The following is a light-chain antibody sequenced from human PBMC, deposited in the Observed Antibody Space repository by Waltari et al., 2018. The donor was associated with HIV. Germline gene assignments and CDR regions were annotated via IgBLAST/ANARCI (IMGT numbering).Light chain of an antibody. J-gene: IGLJ3*02. CDR2: VDT. CDR1: ELPKKY. V-gene: IGLV3-10*01. CDR3: YSTDSSGNHRV. Sequence: SYELTPPPSVSVSPGQTARITCSGGELPKKYASWYQQKSGQAPVLVIYVDTKRPSGIPERFSGSSSGTMATLTISGAQVEDEADYYCYSTDSSGNHRVFGGGTKLTVL.